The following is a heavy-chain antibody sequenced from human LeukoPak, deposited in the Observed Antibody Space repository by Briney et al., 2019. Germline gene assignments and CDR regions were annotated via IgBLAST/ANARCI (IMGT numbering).Heavy chain of an antibody. V-gene: IGHV4-4*02. CDR2: IYHSGST. J-gene: IGHJ4*02. CDR3: ARYPSDYYGSGSPLFDY. Sequence: PSETLSLTCAVSGGSISSSNWWSWVRQPPGKGLEGIGEIYHSGSTNYNPSLKSRVTISVDKSKNQFSLKLSSVTAADTAVYYCARYPSDYYGSGSPLFDYWGQGTLVTVSS. CDR1: GGSISSSNW. D-gene: IGHD3-10*01.